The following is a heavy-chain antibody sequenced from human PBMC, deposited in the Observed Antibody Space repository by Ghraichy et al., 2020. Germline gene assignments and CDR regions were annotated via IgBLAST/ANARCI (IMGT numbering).Heavy chain of an antibody. D-gene: IGHD6-19*01. CDR3: VRPSSGRYGLDD. CDR2: IYYSGGT. V-gene: IGHV4-39*01. J-gene: IGHJ4*02. CDR1: GGSISSSSYY. Sequence: SETLSLTCTVSGGSISSSSYYWGWLRQPPGKGLEWIGNIYYSGGTYYNPSLKSRVTISVDTSKNQFSLKLSSVTAADTAVYYCVRPSSGRYGLDDWGQGTLVTVYS.